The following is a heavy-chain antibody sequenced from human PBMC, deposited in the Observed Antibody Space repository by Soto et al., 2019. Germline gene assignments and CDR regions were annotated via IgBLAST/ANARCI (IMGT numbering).Heavy chain of an antibody. CDR1: GFTVSSNY. V-gene: IGHV3-66*01. CDR2: IYSGGST. Sequence: GGSLRLSCAASGFTVSSNYMSWVRQAPGKGLEWVSVIYSGGSTYYADSVKGRFTISRDNSKNTLYLQMNSPRAEDTAVYYCATGGEYYDFWSGYSPSNYMDVWGKGTTVTVSS. J-gene: IGHJ6*03. D-gene: IGHD3-3*01. CDR3: ATGGEYYDFWSGYSPSNYMDV.